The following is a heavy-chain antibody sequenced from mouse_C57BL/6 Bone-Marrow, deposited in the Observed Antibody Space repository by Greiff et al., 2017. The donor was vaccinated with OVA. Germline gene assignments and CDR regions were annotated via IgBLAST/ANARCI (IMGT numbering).Heavy chain of an antibody. CDR1: GYTFTSYW. CDR3: ARLYSSGYLSWFAY. J-gene: IGHJ3*01. Sequence: QVQLQQSGTELVKPGASVKLSCKASGYTFTSYWMHWVKQRPGQGLEWIGNVNPSNGGTNYNEKFKSKATLTVDKSSSTAYMQLSSLTSEDSAVYYCARLYSSGYLSWFAYWGQGTLVTVSA. CDR2: VNPSNGGT. V-gene: IGHV1-53*01. D-gene: IGHD3-2*02.